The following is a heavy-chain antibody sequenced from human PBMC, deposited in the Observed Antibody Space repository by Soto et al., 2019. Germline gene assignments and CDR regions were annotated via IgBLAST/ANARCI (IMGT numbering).Heavy chain of an antibody. Sequence: EVQLLESGGGLVQPGKSLRLSCAASGFTFAGYAMSWVRQAPGKGLEWVSAISGSGGGTYYADSVKGRFTISRDNPKNTLFLQMNSLRAEDTGVYYCAKDLPNYGDHDGWLYWGQGTLVTVSS. V-gene: IGHV3-23*01. CDR2: ISGSGGGT. CDR1: GFTFAGYA. D-gene: IGHD4-17*01. CDR3: AKDLPNYGDHDGWLY. J-gene: IGHJ4*02.